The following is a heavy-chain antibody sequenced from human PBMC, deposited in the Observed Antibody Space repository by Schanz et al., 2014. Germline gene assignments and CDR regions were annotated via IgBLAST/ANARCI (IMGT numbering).Heavy chain of an antibody. D-gene: IGHD2-2*01. CDR3: ARDVPINDY. CDR2: INPSGGST. J-gene: IGHJ4*02. V-gene: IGHV1-46*01. CDR1: GYTFTSYY. Sequence: QVQLVQSGAEVKKPGASVKASCKASGYTFTSYYMYWVRQGPGQGLEWMGIINPSGGSTSYAQKFQGRVTMARDTSSSTSYMELRSLTSDDTAVYYCARDVPINDYWGQGTPVTVSS.